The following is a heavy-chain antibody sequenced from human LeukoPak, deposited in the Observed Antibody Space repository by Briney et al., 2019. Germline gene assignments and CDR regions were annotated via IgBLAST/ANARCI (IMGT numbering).Heavy chain of an antibody. CDR2: ISAYNGNT. J-gene: IGHJ4*02. D-gene: IGHD3-3*01. CDR1: GYTFTSYG. CDR3: ARDRVYDFWSGYGPDY. V-gene: IGHV1-18*01. Sequence: ASVKVSCKASGYTFTSYGISWVRQAPGQGLEWMGWISAYNGNTNYAQKLQGRVTMTTDTSTSTAYMELRSLRSDDTAVYYCARDRVYDFWSGYGPDYWGQGTLVTVSS.